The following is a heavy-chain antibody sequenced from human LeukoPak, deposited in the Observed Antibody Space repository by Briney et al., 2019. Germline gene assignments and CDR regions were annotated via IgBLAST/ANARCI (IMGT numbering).Heavy chain of an antibody. CDR1: GGSIGSYY. Sequence: SETLSLTCTVSGGSIGSYYWSWIRQPPGKGLEWIGYIYYSGSTNYNPPLKSRVTISVDTSKKQFSLKLSSVTAADTAVYYCARSKDILTGYCFDYWGQGTLVTVSS. J-gene: IGHJ4*02. V-gene: IGHV4-59*01. D-gene: IGHD3-9*01. CDR2: IYYSGST. CDR3: ARSKDILTGYCFDY.